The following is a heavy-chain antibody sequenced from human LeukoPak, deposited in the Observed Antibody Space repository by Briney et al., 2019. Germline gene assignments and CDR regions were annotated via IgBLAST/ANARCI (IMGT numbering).Heavy chain of an antibody. CDR2: ISSTSGYI. D-gene: IGHD6-19*01. CDR1: GLSFSSYT. V-gene: IGHV3-21*01. J-gene: IGHJ4*02. CDR3: AVVAVASEFDY. Sequence: PGGSLRLSCAPSGLSFSSYTIHWVRQAPGKGLEWVSSISSTSGYIHYADSVKGRFSISRDNSKNTLYLQMNSLRAEDTAVYYCAVVAVASEFDYWGQGTLVTVSS.